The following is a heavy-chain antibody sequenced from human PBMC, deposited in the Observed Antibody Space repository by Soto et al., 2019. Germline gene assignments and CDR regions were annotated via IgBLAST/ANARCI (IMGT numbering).Heavy chain of an antibody. CDR3: ARARLLWFGETTLDYYYYYMDV. CDR2: INHSGST. V-gene: IGHV4-34*01. D-gene: IGHD3-10*01. Sequence: PSETLSLTCAVYGGSFSGYYWSWIRQPPGKGLEWIGEINHSGSTNYNPSLKSRVTISVDTSKNQFSLKLSSVTAADTAVYYCARARLLWFGETTLDYYYYYMDVLGNGTTVTVSS. J-gene: IGHJ6*03. CDR1: GGSFSGYY.